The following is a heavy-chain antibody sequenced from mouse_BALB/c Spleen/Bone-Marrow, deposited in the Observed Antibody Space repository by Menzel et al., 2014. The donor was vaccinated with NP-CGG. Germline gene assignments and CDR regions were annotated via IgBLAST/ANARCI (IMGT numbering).Heavy chain of an antibody. CDR2: ISSGGGNT. CDR1: GFTFSSYT. Sequence: EVKVEESGGGLVKPGGSLKLSCAASGFTFSSYTMSWVRQTPEKRLEWVATISSGGGNTYYPDSMKGRFTISRDNAKSNLYLQMSSLRSEDTALYYCARAYYRYPFDYWGQGTTLTVSS. V-gene: IGHV5-9*03. J-gene: IGHJ2*01. CDR3: ARAYYRYPFDY. D-gene: IGHD2-14*01.